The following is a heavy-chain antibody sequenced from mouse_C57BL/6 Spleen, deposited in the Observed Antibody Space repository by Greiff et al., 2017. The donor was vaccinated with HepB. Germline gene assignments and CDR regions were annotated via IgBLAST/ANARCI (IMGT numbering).Heavy chain of an antibody. J-gene: IGHJ4*01. CDR2: IHPNSGST. CDR3: ARGGTTVVDAMDY. D-gene: IGHD1-1*01. Sequence: QVQLQQPGAELVKPGASVKLSCKASGYTFTSYWMHWVKQRPGQGLEWIGMIHPNSGSTNYNEKFKSKATLTVDKSSSTAYMQLSSLTSEDSAVYYCARGGTTVVDAMDYWGQGTSVTVSS. CDR1: GYTFTSYW. V-gene: IGHV1-64*01.